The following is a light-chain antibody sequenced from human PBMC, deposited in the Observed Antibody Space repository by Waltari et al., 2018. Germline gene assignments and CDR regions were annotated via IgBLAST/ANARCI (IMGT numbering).Light chain of an antibody. V-gene: IGLV2-14*03. CDR2: DVS. CDR1: YHAIGGFNS. J-gene: IGLJ2*01. CDR3: GAYTSDRTLI. Sequence: QSVLTQPASVSGSPGQSIILPCTGTYHAIGGFNSVSWFQQYPGKAPKLLLYDVSSRPSGVSNRFSGSKSGSTSSLTVSGLQADDEADYYCGAYTSDRTLIFGGGTKLTVL.